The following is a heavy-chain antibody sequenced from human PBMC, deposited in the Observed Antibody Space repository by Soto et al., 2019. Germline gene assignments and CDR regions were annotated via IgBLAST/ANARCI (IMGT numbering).Heavy chain of an antibody. Sequence: VQLVQSGAEVNKPGASVKVFCKTSGDSFNDYYIHWVRQAPGQGLEWMGWINPNGGVTKYAQKFGGRVTVNRETSIRTVYKEPSSLRSDDTAVYYWARESGGATDTLFYYYFYMDVWGKGTTVTVSS. V-gene: IGHV1-2*02. CDR2: INPNGGVT. D-gene: IGHD5-12*01. J-gene: IGHJ6*03. CDR1: GDSFNDYY. CDR3: ARESGGATDTLFYYYFYMDV.